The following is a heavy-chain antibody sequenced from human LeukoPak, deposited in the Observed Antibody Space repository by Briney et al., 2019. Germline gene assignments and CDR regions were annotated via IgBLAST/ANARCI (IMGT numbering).Heavy chain of an antibody. CDR1: GFTFSDYY. Sequence: GGSLRLSCAASGFTFSDYYMSWIRQAPGKGLEWVSYISSSSSYTNYADSVKGRFTISRDNAKNSLYLQMNSLRAEDTAVYYCARDNPGGDERDYYYGMDVWGQGTTVTVSS. V-gene: IGHV3-11*05. J-gene: IGHJ6*02. D-gene: IGHD4-17*01. CDR3: ARDNPGGDERDYYYGMDV. CDR2: ISSSSSYT.